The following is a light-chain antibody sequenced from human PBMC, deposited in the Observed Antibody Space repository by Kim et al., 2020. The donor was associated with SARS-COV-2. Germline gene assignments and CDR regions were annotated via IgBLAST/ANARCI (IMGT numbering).Light chain of an antibody. Sequence: GQRGPIACSGSSSNIGSNTVNWYQQLPGTAPNLLIYSNNKRPSGVPARFSGSKSGTSASLASSGLQSEDEADYYCAPWDDSLNGYVFGIGTKVTVL. V-gene: IGLV1-44*01. CDR1: SSNIGSNT. CDR3: APWDDSLNGYV. J-gene: IGLJ1*01. CDR2: SNN.